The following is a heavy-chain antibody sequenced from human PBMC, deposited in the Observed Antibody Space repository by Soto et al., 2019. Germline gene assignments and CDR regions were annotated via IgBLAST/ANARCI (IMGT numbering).Heavy chain of an antibody. CDR2: IYYSGST. CDR1: GGSISSGGYY. CDR3: ARRTDTPNWLGP. Sequence: SETLSLTCTVSGGSISSGGYYWSWIRQHPGKGLEWIGYIYYSGSTYYNPSLKSRVTISVDTSKNQFSLKLSSVTAADTDVYYCARRTDTPNWLGPWGHGTLVTV. D-gene: IGHD5-12*01. J-gene: IGHJ5*02. V-gene: IGHV4-31*03.